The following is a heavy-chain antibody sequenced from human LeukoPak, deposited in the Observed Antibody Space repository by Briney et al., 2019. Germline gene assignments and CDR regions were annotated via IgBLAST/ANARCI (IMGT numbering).Heavy chain of an antibody. CDR2: TYSGGST. J-gene: IGHJ3*02. D-gene: IGHD3-22*01. V-gene: IGHV3-53*01. Sequence: GGSLRLSCAASGFTVSNNYMSWVRQAPGKGLEWVSVTYSGGSTNYADSVKGRFIISRDDSKNILDLQMNSLKAEDTAVYYCARGNYASTGPGALDIWGQGTMVTVSS. CDR3: ARGNYASTGPGALDI. CDR1: GFTVSNNY.